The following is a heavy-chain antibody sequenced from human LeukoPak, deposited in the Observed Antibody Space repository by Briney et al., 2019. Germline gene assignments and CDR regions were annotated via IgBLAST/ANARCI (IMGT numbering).Heavy chain of an antibody. CDR2: IIPIFGTA. V-gene: IGHV1-69*05. Sequence: ASVKVSCKASDYTFNNYAISWVRQAPGQGLEWMGGIIPIFGTANYAQKFQGRVTITRDTSASTAYMELSSLRSEDTAVYYCARGSSGYPRYFDYWGQGTLVTVSS. J-gene: IGHJ4*02. CDR1: DYTFNNYA. D-gene: IGHD3-22*01. CDR3: ARGSSGYPRYFDY.